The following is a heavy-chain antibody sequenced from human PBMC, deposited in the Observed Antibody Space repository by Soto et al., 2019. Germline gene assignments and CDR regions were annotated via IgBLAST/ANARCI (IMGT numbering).Heavy chain of an antibody. V-gene: IGHV4-31*03. J-gene: IGHJ4*01. D-gene: IGHD3-10*01. CDR2: IYYRGGT. CDR1: GGSTSGDYY. CDR3: ARVSREKGSYPFDF. Sequence: NPSETLSLTCTVSGGSTSGDYYWSWIRQHPGKGLEWIAYIYYRGGTFYNPSLADRLSISIDTSKNQFSLKLTSVTAADTAVYYCARVSREKGSYPFDFWGHGTLVTVSS.